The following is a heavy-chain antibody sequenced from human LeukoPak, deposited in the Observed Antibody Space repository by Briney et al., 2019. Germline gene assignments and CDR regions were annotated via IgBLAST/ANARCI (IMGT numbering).Heavy chain of an antibody. CDR2: ISANGGGT. V-gene: IGHV3-23*01. CDR3: ASPLDYSSPRY. D-gene: IGHD6-19*01. J-gene: IGHJ4*02. Sequence: GGSLRLSCATSGFTFSDYAMSWVRQDPGKGLEWVSSISANGGGTYYGDSVKGRFTISRDNSRNTLYLQMNSLRAEDTAVYYCASPLDYSSPRYWGQGTLVTVSS. CDR1: GFTFSDYA.